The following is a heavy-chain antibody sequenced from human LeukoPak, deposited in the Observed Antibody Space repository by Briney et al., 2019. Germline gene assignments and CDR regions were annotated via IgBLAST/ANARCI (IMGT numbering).Heavy chain of an antibody. J-gene: IGHJ4*02. CDR3: AGDTLADRMEFDY. CDR1: GFTFSSYE. Sequence: PGGSLRLSCAASGFTFSSYEMNWVRQAPGRGLEWISHITSSGSTIYYADSVKGRFTISRDNAKNSLSLQMDSLRAEDTAVYYCAGDTLADRMEFDYWGQGTLVTVSS. CDR2: ITSSGSTI. D-gene: IGHD6-6*01. V-gene: IGHV3-48*03.